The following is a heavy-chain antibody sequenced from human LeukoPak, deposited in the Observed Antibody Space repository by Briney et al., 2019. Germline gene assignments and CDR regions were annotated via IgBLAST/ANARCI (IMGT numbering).Heavy chain of an antibody. D-gene: IGHD3-9*01. Sequence: VSGPTLVNPTQTLTLTCTFSGFSLSTTGMGVGWIRQPPGKALEWLALIFWNDDKRYSPSLRGRLTITKDTSKNQVVLTMTNMDPVDTATYFCAHRRNYDILTGSFDYWGQGTLVTVSS. CDR2: IFWNDDK. J-gene: IGHJ4*02. V-gene: IGHV2-5*01. CDR1: GFSLSTTGMG. CDR3: AHRRNYDILTGSFDY.